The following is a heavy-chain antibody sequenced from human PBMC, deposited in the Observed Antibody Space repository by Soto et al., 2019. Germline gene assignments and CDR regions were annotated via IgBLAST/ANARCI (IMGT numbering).Heavy chain of an antibody. J-gene: IGHJ4*02. V-gene: IGHV1-18*01. D-gene: IGHD2-2*02. CDR2: ISAYNGNT. CDR3: ARQLSPYTYFDY. Sequence: ASVKVSCKASGYTFTSYGISWVRQAPGQGLEWMGWISAYNGNTNYAQKFQGWVTMTRDTSNSTAYMELSRLRSDDTAVYYCARQLSPYTYFDYWGQGTLVTVSS. CDR1: GYTFTSYG.